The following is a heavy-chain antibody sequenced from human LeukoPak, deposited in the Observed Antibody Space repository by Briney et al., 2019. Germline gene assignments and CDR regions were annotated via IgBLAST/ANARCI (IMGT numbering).Heavy chain of an antibody. Sequence: GGSLRLSCIASGFTFNKYGMHWVRQAPGKGLEWVAVGSDDGSAQHYADSVRGRFTISRDNSKNTLSLQMNSLRPEDTAMYFCAKDRDPYSSGTWDSWGQGTLVIVSS. CDR1: GFTFNKYG. CDR2: GSDDGSAQ. D-gene: IGHD3-22*01. CDR3: AKDRDPYSSGTWDS. V-gene: IGHV3-30*18. J-gene: IGHJ1*01.